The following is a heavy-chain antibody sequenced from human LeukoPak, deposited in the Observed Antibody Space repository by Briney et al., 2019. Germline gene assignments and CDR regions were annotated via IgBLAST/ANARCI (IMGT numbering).Heavy chain of an antibody. D-gene: IGHD6-13*01. CDR2: IIPILGIA. CDR3: ARRVSSSWHNWFDA. Sequence: ASVKVSCKASGGTFSSYAISWVRQAPGQGLEWMGRIIPILGIANYAQKFQGRVTITADKSTSTAYMERSSLGSEDTAVYYCARRVSSSWHNWFDAWGQGTLVTVSS. CDR1: GGTFSSYA. J-gene: IGHJ5*02. V-gene: IGHV1-69*04.